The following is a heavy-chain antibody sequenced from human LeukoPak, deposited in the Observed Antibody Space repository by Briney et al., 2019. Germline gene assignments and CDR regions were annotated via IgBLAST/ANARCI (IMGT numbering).Heavy chain of an antibody. D-gene: IGHD6-19*01. CDR1: GFTFSSYE. CDR2: ISNSNSTI. CDR3: SRGWLCDY. Sequence: GGSLRLSCAASGFTFSSYEMNWVRQAPGKGLEWVSYISNSNSTIYYANSVKGRFTISRDNAKNSLYLQMNSLRAEDTAVYYCSRGWLCDYWGQGTLVTVSS. J-gene: IGHJ4*02. V-gene: IGHV3-48*03.